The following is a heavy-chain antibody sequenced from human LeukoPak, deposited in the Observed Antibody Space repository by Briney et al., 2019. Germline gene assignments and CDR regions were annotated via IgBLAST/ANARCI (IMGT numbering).Heavy chain of an antibody. CDR1: GFTFSSYG. D-gene: IGHD3-10*01. Sequence: GGSLRLSCAASGFTFSSYGMSWVRQAPGKGLEWVSYISSSGSTIYYADSVKGRFTISRDNAKNSLYLQMNSLRAEDTAVYYCARSNVLLWFGEQNGLDYWGQGTLVTVSS. J-gene: IGHJ4*02. CDR3: ARSNVLLWFGEQNGLDY. V-gene: IGHV3-48*04. CDR2: ISSSGSTI.